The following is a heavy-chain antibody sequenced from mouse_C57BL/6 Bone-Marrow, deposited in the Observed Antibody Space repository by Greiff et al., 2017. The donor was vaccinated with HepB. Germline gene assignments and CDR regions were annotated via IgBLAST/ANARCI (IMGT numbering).Heavy chain of an antibody. CDR3: AKPRYGNYGYFDV. V-gene: IGHV2-5*01. J-gene: IGHJ1*03. D-gene: IGHD2-1*01. CDR1: GFSLTSYG. Sequence: QVQLKESGPGLVQPSQSLSITCTVSGFSLTSYGVHWVRQSPGKGLEWLGVIWRGGSTDYNAAFMSRLSITKDNSKSQVFFKMNSLQADDTAIYYCAKPRYGNYGYFDVWGTGTTVTVSS. CDR2: IWRGGST.